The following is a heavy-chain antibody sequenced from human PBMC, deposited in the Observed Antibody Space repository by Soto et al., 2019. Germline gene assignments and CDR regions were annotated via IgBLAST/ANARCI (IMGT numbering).Heavy chain of an antibody. CDR2: IWYDGSNK. Sequence: QVQLVESGGGVVQPGRSLRLSCAASGFTFSSYGMHWVRQAPGKGLEWVAVIWYDGSNKYYADSVKGRFTISRDNSKNTLYLQMNSLGAEDTAVYYCACNWNYAFLRVDYYYGMDVWGQGTTVTVSS. D-gene: IGHD1-7*01. J-gene: IGHJ6*02. CDR1: GFTFSSYG. CDR3: ACNWNYAFLRVDYYYGMDV. V-gene: IGHV3-33*01.